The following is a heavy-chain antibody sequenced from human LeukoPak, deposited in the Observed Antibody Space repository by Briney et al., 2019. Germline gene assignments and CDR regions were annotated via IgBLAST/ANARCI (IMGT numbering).Heavy chain of an antibody. J-gene: IGHJ4*02. Sequence: GSVKVSCKPFGYTFSTSSIYWVRQAPEQRPEWMGWINVGNGNTRYSEKLQGRVTISRDTSATSSYMELSNLRSEDTAVYFCVGGSLGYWGQGTLVTVSP. V-gene: IGHV1-3*01. CDR3: VGGSLGY. CDR2: INVGNGNT. CDR1: GYTFSTSS.